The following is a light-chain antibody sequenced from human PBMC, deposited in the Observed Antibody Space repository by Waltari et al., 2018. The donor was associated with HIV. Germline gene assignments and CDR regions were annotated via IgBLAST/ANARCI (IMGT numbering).Light chain of an antibody. CDR1: SSDVGSSNY. V-gene: IGLV2-11*01. J-gene: IGLJ1*01. CDR3: CSSAGRYTFV. CDR2: DAM. Sequence: QSALSQPRSVSGSPGQSITISCPGTSSDVGSSNYVSWYQHHPGKAPKLMIYDAMKRPSGVPDRFSGSKSGNTASLTISGLQVEDEADYYCCSSAGRYTFVFGTGTKVTVL.